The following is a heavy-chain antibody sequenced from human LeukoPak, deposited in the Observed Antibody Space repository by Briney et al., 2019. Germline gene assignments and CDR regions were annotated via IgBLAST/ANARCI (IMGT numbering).Heavy chain of an antibody. CDR2: ISSSSSYI. D-gene: IGHD5-12*01. CDR3: ARDRSGYSGYDLDY. V-gene: IGHV3-21*01. CDR1: GFTFSSYS. J-gene: IGHJ4*02. Sequence: GGSLRLSCAASGFTFSSYSMNWVRQAPGKGLEWVSSISSSSSYIYYADSVKGRFTISRDNAKNSLYLQMNSLRAEDTAVYYCARDRSGYSGYDLDYWGQGTLVTVSS.